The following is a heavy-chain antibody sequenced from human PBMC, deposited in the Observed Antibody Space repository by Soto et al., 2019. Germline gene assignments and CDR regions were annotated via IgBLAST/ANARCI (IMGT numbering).Heavy chain of an antibody. V-gene: IGHV3-21*01. J-gene: IGHJ4*02. CDR1: GFTFSGYS. CDR3: ARAIFGVDPYY. Sequence: PGGSLRLACAASGFTFSGYSMNWVRQAPGKGLEWVSSISSSSIYIYYADSVKGRFTISRDNAKNSLYLQMNSLRAEDTAVYYCARAIFGVDPYYWGQGTLVTVSS. CDR2: ISSSSIYI. D-gene: IGHD3-3*01.